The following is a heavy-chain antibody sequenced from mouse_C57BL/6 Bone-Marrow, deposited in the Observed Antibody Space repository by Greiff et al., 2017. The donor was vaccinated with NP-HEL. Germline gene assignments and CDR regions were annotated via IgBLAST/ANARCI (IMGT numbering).Heavy chain of an antibody. CDR3: ARDDGYYFAY. CDR1: GYSFTGYY. Sequence: EVQLQESGPELVKPGASVKISCKASGYSFTGYYMNWVKQSPEKSLEWIGEINPSTGGTTYNQKFKAKATLTVDKSSSTAYMQLKSLTSEDSAVYYCARDDGYYFAYWGQGTLVTVSA. V-gene: IGHV1-42*01. D-gene: IGHD2-3*01. J-gene: IGHJ3*01. CDR2: INPSTGGT.